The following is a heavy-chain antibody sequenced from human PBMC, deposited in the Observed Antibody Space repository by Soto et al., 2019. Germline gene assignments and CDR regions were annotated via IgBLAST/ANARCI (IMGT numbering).Heavy chain of an antibody. Sequence: QAQLVQSGAEVKKPGASVKVSCQAGGYTFADYGISWVRQAPGQGLEWVGWIGPYNGNTNYAQNLQERVTMPTDAATNTAYMELRSLRSDDTPLYYCARCYCTVGSCYTCWHFDLWGRGTLLTVSS. D-gene: IGHD2-15*01. CDR1: GYTFADYG. J-gene: IGHJ2*01. V-gene: IGHV1-18*01. CDR3: ARCYCTVGSCYTCWHFDL. CDR2: IGPYNGNT.